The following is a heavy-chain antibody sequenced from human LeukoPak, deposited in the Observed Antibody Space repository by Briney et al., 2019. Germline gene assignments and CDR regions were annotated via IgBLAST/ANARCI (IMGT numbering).Heavy chain of an antibody. Sequence: SETLSLTCAVYGGSFSGYYWSWIRQPPGKGLEWIGEINHSGSTNYNPSLKSRVTISVDTSKNQFSLKLSSVTAADTAVFYCARGDDYGTFYGMDVWGQGTTVTVSS. CDR3: ARGDDYGTFYGMDV. CDR1: GGSFSGYY. J-gene: IGHJ6*02. CDR2: INHSGST. D-gene: IGHD4-17*01. V-gene: IGHV4-34*01.